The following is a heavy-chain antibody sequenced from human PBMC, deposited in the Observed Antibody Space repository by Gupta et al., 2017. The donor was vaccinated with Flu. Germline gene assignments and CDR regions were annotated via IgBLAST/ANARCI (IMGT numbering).Heavy chain of an antibody. J-gene: IGHJ2*01. Sequence: QVTLKESGPVLVKPTETLTLTCTVSGFSLSNTRMGVSWIRQPPGKALEWLAHIFSNDEKSYSTSLKSRLTISKDTSKSQVVLTMTNMDPVDTATYYCARMFLYYYDSSGHSRYFDLWGRGTLVTVSS. CDR2: IFSNDEK. CDR1: GFSLSNTRMG. V-gene: IGHV2-26*01. D-gene: IGHD3-22*01. CDR3: ARMFLYYYDSSGHSRYFDL.